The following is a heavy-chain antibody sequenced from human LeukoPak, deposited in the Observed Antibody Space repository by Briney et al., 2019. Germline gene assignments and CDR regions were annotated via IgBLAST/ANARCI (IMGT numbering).Heavy chain of an antibody. CDR2: ISGSGGST. Sequence: GGSLRLSCAASGFTFSSYAMSWVRQAPGKGLEWVSAISGSGGSTYYADSVKGRFTISRDNSKNTLYLQMNSLRAEDTAVYYCAKPHRQVVVASRVYFDYWGQGTLVTVCS. V-gene: IGHV3-23*01. CDR1: GFTFSSYA. J-gene: IGHJ4*02. CDR3: AKPHRQVVVASRVYFDY. D-gene: IGHD2-15*01.